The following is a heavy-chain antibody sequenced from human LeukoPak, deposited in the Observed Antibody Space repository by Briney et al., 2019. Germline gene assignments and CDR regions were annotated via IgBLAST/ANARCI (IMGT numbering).Heavy chain of an antibody. D-gene: IGHD1-1*01. CDR1: GFTFSSYS. CDR3: ARAPRTGTISGWFDP. CDR2: ISSSSSYI. Sequence: PGGSLRLSCAASGFTFSSYSMNWVRQAPGKGLEWVSSISSSSSYIYYADSVKGRFTVSRDNAKNSLYLQMNSLRAEDTAVYYCARAPRTGTISGWFDPWGQGTLVTVSS. V-gene: IGHV3-21*01. J-gene: IGHJ5*02.